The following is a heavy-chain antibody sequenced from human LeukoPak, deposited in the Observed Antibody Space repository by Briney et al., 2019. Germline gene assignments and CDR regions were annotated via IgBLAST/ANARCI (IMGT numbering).Heavy chain of an antibody. CDR3: TRDPRNLDY. CDR1: GFTFSDTY. CDR2: ISPSGTDI. J-gene: IGHJ4*02. D-gene: IGHD1-14*01. V-gene: IGHV3-11*01. Sequence: PGGPLRLSCAVSGFTFSDTYMTWIRQAPGKGLESLSYISPSGTDISYADSVKGRFTISRDNAKNSLYLQMNSLRVEDTAVYYCTRDPRNLDYWGQGTLVTVSS.